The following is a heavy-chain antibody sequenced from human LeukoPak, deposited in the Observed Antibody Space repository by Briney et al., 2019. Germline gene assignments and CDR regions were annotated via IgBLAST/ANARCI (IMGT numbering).Heavy chain of an antibody. J-gene: IGHJ4*02. V-gene: IGHV3-23*01. CDR2: ISGSGGST. D-gene: IGHD2-15*01. CDR3: AKVGEIVVVVAAAGYYFDY. Sequence: GGSLRLSCAASGFTFSSYAMSWVRQAPGKGLEWVSAISGSGGSTYYADSVKGRFTISRDNSKNTLYLQMNSLRAEDTAVYYRAKVGEIVVVVAAAGYYFDYWGQGTLVTVSS. CDR1: GFTFSSYA.